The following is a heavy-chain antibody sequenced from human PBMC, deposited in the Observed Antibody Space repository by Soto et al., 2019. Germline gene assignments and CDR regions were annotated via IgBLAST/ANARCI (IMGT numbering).Heavy chain of an antibody. CDR2: INHSGST. J-gene: IGHJ6*02. V-gene: IGHV4-34*01. D-gene: IGHD6-19*01. CDR1: GGSFSGYY. Sequence: PSETLSLTCAVYGGSFSGYYWSWIRRPPGKGLEWIGEINHSGSTNYNPSLKSRVTISVDTSKNQFSLKLSFVTAADTAVYYCARERAVAGTYYYYYYGMDVWGQGTTVTVSS. CDR3: ARERAVAGTYYYYYYGMDV.